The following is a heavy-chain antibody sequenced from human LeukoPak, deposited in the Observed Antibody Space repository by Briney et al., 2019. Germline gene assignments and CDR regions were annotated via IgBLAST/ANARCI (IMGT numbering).Heavy chain of an antibody. V-gene: IGHV1-46*01. Sequence: ASVKVSCKASGYTFTSYNMYWVRQAPGQGLEWMGIINPSGGSTNYAQRFQGRVTMTRDTSTSTVYMELSSLRSDDTAVYYCARFAVHRRIAVPGQFGLDYWGQGTLATVSS. CDR2: INPSGGST. J-gene: IGHJ4*02. CDR3: ARFAVHRRIAVPGQFGLDY. CDR1: GYTFTSYN. D-gene: IGHD6-19*01.